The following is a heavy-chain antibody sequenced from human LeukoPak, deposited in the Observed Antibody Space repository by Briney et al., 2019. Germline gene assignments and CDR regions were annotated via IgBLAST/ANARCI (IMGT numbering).Heavy chain of an antibody. V-gene: IGHV3-7*01. D-gene: IGHD3-10*01. CDR2: IKQDGSEK. J-gene: IGHJ4*02. CDR3: ARGAMVRGVIAFDY. CDR1: GLTFSSYW. Sequence: AGGSLRLSCAASGLTFSSYWMSWVRQAPGKGLEWVANIKQDGSEKYYVDSVKGRFTISRDNAKNSLYLQMNTLRAEDTAVYYCARGAMVRGVIAFDYWGQGTLVTVSS.